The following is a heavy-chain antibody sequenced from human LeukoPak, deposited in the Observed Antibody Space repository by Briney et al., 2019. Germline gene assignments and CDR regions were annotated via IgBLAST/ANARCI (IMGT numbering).Heavy chain of an antibody. CDR2: ISSSGSTI. CDR3: AELGITMIGGV. Sequence: GGSLRLSCAASGFTFSSYEMNWVRQAPGKGLEWVSYISSSGSTIYYANSVKGRFTISRDNAKNSLYLQMNRLRAEDTAVYYCAELGITMIGGVWGKGTTVTVSS. J-gene: IGHJ6*04. V-gene: IGHV3-48*03. D-gene: IGHD3-10*02. CDR1: GFTFSSYE.